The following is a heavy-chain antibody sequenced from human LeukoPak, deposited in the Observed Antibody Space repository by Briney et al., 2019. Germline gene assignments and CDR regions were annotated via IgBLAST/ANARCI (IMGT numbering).Heavy chain of an antibody. Sequence: GASVKVSCKASGYTFTSYGISWVRQAPGQGLEWMGWISAYNGNTNYAQKLQGRVTMTTDTSTSTAYMELRSLGSDDTAVYYCARGHSSGWYDWYFDLWGRGTLVTVSS. V-gene: IGHV1-18*01. J-gene: IGHJ2*01. D-gene: IGHD6-19*01. CDR1: GYTFTSYG. CDR3: ARGHSSGWYDWYFDL. CDR2: ISAYNGNT.